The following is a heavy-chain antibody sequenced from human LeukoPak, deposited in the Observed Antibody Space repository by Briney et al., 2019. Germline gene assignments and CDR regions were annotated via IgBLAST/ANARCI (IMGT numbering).Heavy chain of an antibody. CDR1: GFIFSNYA. CDR2: ISYDGSDK. CDR3: AKDLLGQLALDY. V-gene: IGHV3-30*18. Sequence: PGGSLRLSCVSSGFIFSNYAMSWVRQAPGKGLEWVAVISYDGSDKYYADSVKGRFSISRDNSKNTLYLQMNSLRAEDTALYYCAKDLLGQLALDYWGQGTLVTVSS. D-gene: IGHD1-1*01. J-gene: IGHJ4*02.